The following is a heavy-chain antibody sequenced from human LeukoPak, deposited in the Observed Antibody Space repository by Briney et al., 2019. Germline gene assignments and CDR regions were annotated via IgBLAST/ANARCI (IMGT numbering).Heavy chain of an antibody. CDR2: MNPNSGNT. D-gene: IGHD2-2*01. Sequence: ASAKVSCKASGYTFTSYDINWVRQATGQGLEWMGWMNPNSGNTGYAQKFQGRVTITRNTSISTAYMELSSLRSEDTAVYYCARGNRVVRPAAYYFDYWGQGTLVTVSS. CDR3: ARGNRVVRPAAYYFDY. CDR1: GYTFTSYD. V-gene: IGHV1-8*03. J-gene: IGHJ4*02.